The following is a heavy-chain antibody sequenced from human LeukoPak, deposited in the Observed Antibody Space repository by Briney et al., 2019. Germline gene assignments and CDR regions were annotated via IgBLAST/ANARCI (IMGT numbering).Heavy chain of an antibody. CDR3: AKDHSQSFDS. Sequence: GGSLRLSCAASGFTLKNYWMSWVRQDPGKGLEWVAKIKHDGSEKQYVDSVKGRFTISRDNARSTLYLQMNSLRAEDTAVYYCAKDHSQSFDSWGQGTLVTVSS. CDR1: GFTLKNYW. J-gene: IGHJ4*02. D-gene: IGHD2-21*01. V-gene: IGHV3-7*01. CDR2: IKHDGSEK.